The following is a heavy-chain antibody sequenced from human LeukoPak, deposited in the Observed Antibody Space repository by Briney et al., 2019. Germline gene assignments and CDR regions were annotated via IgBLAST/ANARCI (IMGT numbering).Heavy chain of an antibody. J-gene: IGHJ4*02. D-gene: IGHD3-16*01. Sequence: SETLSLTCTVSGGSISSYYWSWIRQPPGKGLEWIGYIYYSGSTNYNPSLKSRVTISVDTSKNQFSLKLSSVTAADTAVYYCARGVRPDYFDYWGQGTLVTVSS. CDR2: IYYSGST. CDR1: GGSISSYY. CDR3: ARGVRPDYFDY. V-gene: IGHV4-59*08.